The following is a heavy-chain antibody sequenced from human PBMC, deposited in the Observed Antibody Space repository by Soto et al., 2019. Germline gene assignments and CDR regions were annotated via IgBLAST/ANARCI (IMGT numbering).Heavy chain of an antibody. D-gene: IGHD3-22*01. CDR3: ARGGRFRTMIVVFNWFDP. Sequence: SETLSLTCAVYGGSFSGYYWSWIRQPPGKGLEWIGEINHSGSTNYNPSLKSRVTISVDTSKNQFSLKLSSVTAADTAVYYCARGGRFRTMIVVFNWFDPWGQGTLVTVSS. CDR1: GGSFSGYY. V-gene: IGHV4-34*01. J-gene: IGHJ5*02. CDR2: INHSGST.